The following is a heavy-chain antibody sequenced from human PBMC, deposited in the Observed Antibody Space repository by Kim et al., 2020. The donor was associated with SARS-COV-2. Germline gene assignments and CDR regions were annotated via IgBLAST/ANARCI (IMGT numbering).Heavy chain of an antibody. CDR3: AGEGVTTVWGAIMGYYFCLDG. D-gene: IGHD3-10*01. CDR1: GFTVSSNY. CDR2: IYSDGST. V-gene: IGHV3-53*01. J-gene: IGHJ6*02. Sequence: GGSLRLSCAASGFTVSSNYLNWVRQAPGKGLEWVSVIYSDGSTYYADSVKGRFTITSDKSTNTLFLQMNSLRAEDKAVYYCAGEGVTTVWGAIMGYYFCLDGWGQGTTVTVSS.